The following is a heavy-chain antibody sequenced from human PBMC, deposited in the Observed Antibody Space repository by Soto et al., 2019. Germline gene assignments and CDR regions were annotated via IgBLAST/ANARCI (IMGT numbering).Heavy chain of an antibody. V-gene: IGHV1-3*01. D-gene: IGHD1-20*01. J-gene: IGHJ4*02. CDR1: GYTFTSYA. CDR3: ARGLTGTPYFDY. Sequence: QVQLVQSGAEVKKPGASVKVSCKASGYTFTSYAMHWVRQAPGQRLEWMGWINAGNGNTKYSQKFQGRVTITRDTSASTAYMELSSLRSEDTAVYSCARGLTGTPYFDYWGQGTLVTVSS. CDR2: INAGNGNT.